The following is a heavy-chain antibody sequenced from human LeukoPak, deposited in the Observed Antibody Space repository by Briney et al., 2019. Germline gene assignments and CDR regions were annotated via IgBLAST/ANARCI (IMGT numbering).Heavy chain of an antibody. D-gene: IGHD3-22*01. Sequence: SETLSLTCTVSGGSISSYYWSWIRQPPGKGLEWNGYIYYSGSTNYNPSLKSRVTISVDTSKNQFSLKLSSVTAADTAVYYCARLYASSGYSANWFDPWGQGTLVTVSS. CDR2: IYYSGST. V-gene: IGHV4-59*08. CDR3: ARLYASSGYSANWFDP. J-gene: IGHJ5*02. CDR1: GGSISSYY.